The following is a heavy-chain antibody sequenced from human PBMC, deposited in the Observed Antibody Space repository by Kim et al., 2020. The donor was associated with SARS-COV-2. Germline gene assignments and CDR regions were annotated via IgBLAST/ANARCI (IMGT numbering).Heavy chain of an antibody. V-gene: IGHV3-15*01. Sequence: KTDGGTTDCSPPVKGRLTISRDDSKNVLYLQMNSLKTADTAIYYCTGMDFWGQGTLVTVSS. J-gene: IGHJ4*02. CDR3: TGMDF. CDR2: KTDGGTT. D-gene: IGHD6-13*01.